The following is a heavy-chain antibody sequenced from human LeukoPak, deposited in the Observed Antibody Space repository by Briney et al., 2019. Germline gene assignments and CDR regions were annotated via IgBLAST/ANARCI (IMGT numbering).Heavy chain of an antibody. CDR1: GGSISSSSYY. V-gene: IGHV4-39*01. J-gene: IGHJ4*02. D-gene: IGHD3-22*01. Sequence: SETLSLTCTVSGGSISSSSYYWGWIRQPPGKGLEWIGGIYYSGSTYYNPSLKSRVTISVDTSKNQFSLKLSSVTAADTAVYYCARLLGHYYDSSGYPDYWGQGTLVTVSS. CDR3: ARLLGHYYDSSGYPDY. CDR2: IYYSGST.